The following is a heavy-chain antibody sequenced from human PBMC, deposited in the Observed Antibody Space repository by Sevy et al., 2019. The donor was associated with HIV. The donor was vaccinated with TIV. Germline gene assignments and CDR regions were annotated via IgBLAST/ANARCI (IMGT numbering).Heavy chain of an antibody. D-gene: IGHD3-3*01. CDR3: ACERDEKSGPWSVPFDY. Sequence: GGSLRLSCATSGFSFSTYGMHWVRQAPGKGLEWVAGIWDDGSKKQYADSVKGRFTISRDNTKNAMYLQMNSLRVEDTAQISGACERDEKSGPWSVPFDYWGQGTLVTVSS. V-gene: IGHV3-33*01. J-gene: IGHJ4*02. CDR2: IWDDGSKK. CDR1: GFSFSTYG.